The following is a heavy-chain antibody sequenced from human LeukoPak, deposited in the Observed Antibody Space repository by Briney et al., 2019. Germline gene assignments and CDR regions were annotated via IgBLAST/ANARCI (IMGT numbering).Heavy chain of an antibody. CDR3: ARYDSSGYYSHFDY. V-gene: IGHV4-39*01. Sequence: PSETLSLTCTVSGGSISSSSYYWGWIRQPPGKGLEWIGSIYYSGSTYYNPSLNSRGTISVDTSKNQFSLKLSSVTAADTAVYYCARYDSSGYYSHFDYWGQGTLVTVSS. CDR1: GGSISSSSYY. CDR2: IYYSGST. D-gene: IGHD3-22*01. J-gene: IGHJ4*02.